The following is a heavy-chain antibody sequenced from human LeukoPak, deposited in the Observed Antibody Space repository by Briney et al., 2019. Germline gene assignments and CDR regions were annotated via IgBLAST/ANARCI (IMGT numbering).Heavy chain of an antibody. D-gene: IGHD6-13*01. Sequence: SETLSLTCAVYGGSFSGYYWSWIRQPPGKGLEWIGEINHSGSTNYNPSLKSRVTISVDTSKNQFSLKLTSVTAEDTAVYYCATTGATSPYSASWFNIEYWGQGTLVTVSS. J-gene: IGHJ4*02. CDR1: GGSFSGYY. CDR3: ATTGATSPYSASWFNIEY. V-gene: IGHV4-34*01. CDR2: INHSGST.